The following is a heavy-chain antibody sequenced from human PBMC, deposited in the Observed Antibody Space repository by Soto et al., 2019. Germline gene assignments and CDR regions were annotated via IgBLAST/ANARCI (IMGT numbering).Heavy chain of an antibody. Sequence: GGSLRLSCVASGFSFSNYAMNWVRQAPGKGLEWVSGISVRGGSTYYADSVTGRFTISRDNSNNTLYLQMHSLRAGDSAIYYCAKESANHFTYYFDYWGQGTLVTVSS. V-gene: IGHV3-23*01. CDR2: ISVRGGST. D-gene: IGHD3-10*01. CDR3: AKESANHFTYYFDY. CDR1: GFSFSNYA. J-gene: IGHJ4*02.